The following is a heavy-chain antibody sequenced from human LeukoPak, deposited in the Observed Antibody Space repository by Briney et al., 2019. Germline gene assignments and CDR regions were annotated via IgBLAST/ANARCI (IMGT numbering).Heavy chain of an antibody. V-gene: IGHV4-34*01. D-gene: IGHD4-23*01. Sequence: SETLSLTCAVYGGSFSGYYWSWIRQPPGKGLEWIGEINHTGRTNYNPPLKSRVTISVDTTKNQFSLQLSSVTAADTAVYYCARGGTVVTSAKYYYYMGVWGKGTTVTVSS. CDR3: ARGGTVVTSAKYYYYMGV. CDR2: INHTGRT. J-gene: IGHJ6*03. CDR1: GGSFSGYY.